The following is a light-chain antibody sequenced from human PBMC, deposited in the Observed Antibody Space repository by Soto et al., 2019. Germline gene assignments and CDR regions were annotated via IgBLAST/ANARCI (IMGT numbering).Light chain of an antibody. CDR3: QQRSNWPWT. CDR2: DAS. Sequence: EIVLTQSPATLSLSPGERATLSCWASQSVSSYLAWYQHKPGQAPSLLIYDASNRATGIPARFIGSGFGTDFTLTMSSLGPADFAVYYCQQRSNWPWTFGQGTKVDIK. V-gene: IGKV3-11*01. CDR1: QSVSSY. J-gene: IGKJ1*01.